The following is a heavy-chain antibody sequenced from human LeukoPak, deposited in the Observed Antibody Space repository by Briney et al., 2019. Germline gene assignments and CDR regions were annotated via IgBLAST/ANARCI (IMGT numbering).Heavy chain of an antibody. J-gene: IGHJ6*03. Sequence: GESLKISCKGSGNSFTSYWIGWVRQMPGKGLEWMGIIYPGDSDTRYSPSFQGQVTISADKSISTAYLQWSSLKASDTAMYYCARPALYCSSTVCPPYMDVWGKGTTVTVSS. V-gene: IGHV5-51*01. CDR2: IYPGDSDT. CDR3: ARPALYCSSTVCPPYMDV. D-gene: IGHD2-2*01. CDR1: GNSFTSYW.